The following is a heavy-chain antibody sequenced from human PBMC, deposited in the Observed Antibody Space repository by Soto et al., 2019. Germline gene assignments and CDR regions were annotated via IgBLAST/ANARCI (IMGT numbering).Heavy chain of an antibody. CDR1: GYNFINHW. CDR2: VYPDDSDT. V-gene: IGHV5-51*01. J-gene: IGHJ3*02. D-gene: IGHD3-22*01. Sequence: PGESLKISCKGSGYNFINHWIAWVRQMPGKGLEWMGIVYPDDSDTRYSPSFQGQVTISADKSISTAYLQWSSLKASDTAMYYCARSDYFSGYPFAFDIWGQGTMVTVSS. CDR3: ARSDYFSGYPFAFDI.